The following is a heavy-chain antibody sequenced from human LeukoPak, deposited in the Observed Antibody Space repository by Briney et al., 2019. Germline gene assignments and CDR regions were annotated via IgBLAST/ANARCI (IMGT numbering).Heavy chain of an antibody. Sequence: KTSETLSLTCTVSGGSISSASYYRGWIRQPPGKGLEWIGNIYYSGNSYYNPSLKSRVTISVDTSKNQFSLKLSSVTAADTAVYYCARGVSSSWYVLDNWFDPWGQGTLVTVSS. CDR1: GGSISSASYY. CDR3: ARGVSSSWYVLDNWFDP. D-gene: IGHD6-13*01. CDR2: IYYSGNS. V-gene: IGHV4-39*07. J-gene: IGHJ5*02.